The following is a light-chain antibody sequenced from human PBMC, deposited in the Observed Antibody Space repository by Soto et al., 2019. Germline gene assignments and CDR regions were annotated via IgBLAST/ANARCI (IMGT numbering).Light chain of an antibody. CDR2: EDN. CDR3: CAYVRSNALL. J-gene: IGLJ2*01. CDR1: SSDVGSYNL. Sequence: QSDLTQPASVSGSPGQSITISCTGTSSDVGSYNLVSWYQHHPGKAPKFIIYEDNKRPSGVSNRFSGSKSGNTASLTISGLQAEDEADYYCCAYVRSNALLFGGGTKLTVL. V-gene: IGLV2-23*01.